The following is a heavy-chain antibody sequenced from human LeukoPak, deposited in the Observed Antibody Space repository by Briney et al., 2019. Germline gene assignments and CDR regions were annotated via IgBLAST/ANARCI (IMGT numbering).Heavy chain of an antibody. CDR2: IYFSGST. CDR1: GGSITSYY. V-gene: IGHV4-59*08. J-gene: IGHJ3*02. CDR3: ARTISSFYGDSAYAFDI. Sequence: PSETLSLTCTVSGGSITSYYWSWVRQPPGKGLEWIGYIYFSGSTNYNPSLKSRVTISVDTSKNQFFLQVTSVTAADTAVYYCARTISSFYGDSAYAFDIWGQGTMVIVSS. D-gene: IGHD4-17*01.